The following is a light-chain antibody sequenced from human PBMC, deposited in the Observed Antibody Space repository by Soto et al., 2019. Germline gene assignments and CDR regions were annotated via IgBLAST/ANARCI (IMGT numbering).Light chain of an antibody. CDR2: DVT. Sequence: QSALTQPPSVSGSPGQSTTISCTGTSSDVGVYNYVSWYQQHPGKAPKLMIYDVTKRPSGVSNRFSGSKSGNTASLTISGLQADDEADYHCSSYTGSSTLVVFGGGTQLTVL. V-gene: IGLV2-14*01. J-gene: IGLJ2*01. CDR3: SSYTGSSTLVV. CDR1: SSDVGVYNY.